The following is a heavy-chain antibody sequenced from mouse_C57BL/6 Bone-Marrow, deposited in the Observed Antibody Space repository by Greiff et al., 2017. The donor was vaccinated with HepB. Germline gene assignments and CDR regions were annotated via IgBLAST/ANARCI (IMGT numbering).Heavy chain of an antibody. D-gene: IGHD1-1*01. V-gene: IGHV1-64*01. CDR1: GYTFTSYW. Sequence: QVQLQQPGAELVKPGASVKLSCKASGYTFTSYWMHWVKQRPGQGLEWIGMIHPNSGSTNYNEKFKSKATLTVDKSSSTAYMQLSSLTSEDSAVYYCARGAPYYYGSSNYFDYWGQGTTLTVSS. J-gene: IGHJ2*01. CDR3: ARGAPYYYGSSNYFDY. CDR2: IHPNSGST.